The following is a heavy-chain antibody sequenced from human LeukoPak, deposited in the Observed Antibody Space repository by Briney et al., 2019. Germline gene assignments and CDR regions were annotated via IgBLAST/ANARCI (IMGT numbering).Heavy chain of an antibody. Sequence: GGSLRLSCAASGFTFSSYWMHSVRQRPGKGLVWVSRIHLDGRTTNYADSVKGRFTISRDNAKNTLSLEMNSLRPEDTAVYYCARWGSPSDYWGQGTLVSVSS. J-gene: IGHJ4*02. V-gene: IGHV3-74*01. CDR2: IHLDGRTT. CDR3: ARWGSPSDY. CDR1: GFTFSSYW. D-gene: IGHD3-16*01.